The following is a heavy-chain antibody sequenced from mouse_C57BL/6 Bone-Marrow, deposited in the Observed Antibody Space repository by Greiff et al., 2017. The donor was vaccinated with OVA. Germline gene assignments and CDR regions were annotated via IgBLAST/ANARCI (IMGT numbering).Heavy chain of an antibody. CDR1: GFTFSSYA. CDR2: ISDGGSYT. D-gene: IGHD2-4*01. V-gene: IGHV5-4*01. Sequence: EVQLVESGGGLVKPGGSLKLSCAASGFTFSSYAMSWVRQTPEKRLEWVATISDGGSYTYYPDNVKGRFTMSRDNAKNNLYLQMSHLKSENTAMYYCARDPIIYYDYDGYAMDYWGQGTSVTVSS. CDR3: ARDPIIYYDYDGYAMDY. J-gene: IGHJ4*01.